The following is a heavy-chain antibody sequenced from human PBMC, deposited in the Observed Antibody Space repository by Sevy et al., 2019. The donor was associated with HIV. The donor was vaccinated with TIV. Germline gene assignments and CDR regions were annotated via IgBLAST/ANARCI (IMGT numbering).Heavy chain of an antibody. CDR2: IYYSGST. J-gene: IGHJ4*02. CDR3: ARVGSDWELDY. Sequence: SETLSLTCTVSGGSIRSYYWSWIRQPPGKGLEWIGYIYYSGSTNYNPSLKSRVTISVDTSENQFSLKLSSVTAADTAVYYCARVGSDWELDYWGQRTLVTVSS. D-gene: IGHD1-26*01. CDR1: GGSIRSYY. V-gene: IGHV4-59*01.